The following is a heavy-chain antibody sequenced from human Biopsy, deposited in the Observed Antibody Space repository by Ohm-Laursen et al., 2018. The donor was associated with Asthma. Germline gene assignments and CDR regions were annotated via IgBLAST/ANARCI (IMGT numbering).Heavy chain of an antibody. CDR1: GDSISTTNY. J-gene: IGHJ5*02. CDR3: ARHWSGNGWQDMYNYFDP. D-gene: IGHD6-19*01. CDR2: VYYSGTS. V-gene: IGHV4-39*01. Sequence: SETLPLTCSVSGDSISTTNYWSWIRQPPGKRLEWIGSVYYSGTSYYNPSLKGRLTISVDTSKNQFSLNLGSVTAADTAVYYCARHWSGNGWQDMYNYFDPWGRGTLVTVSS.